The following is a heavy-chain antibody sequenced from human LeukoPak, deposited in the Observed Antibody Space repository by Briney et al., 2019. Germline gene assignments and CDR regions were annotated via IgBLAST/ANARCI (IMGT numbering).Heavy chain of an antibody. CDR2: ISSSGSIT. J-gene: IGHJ4*02. V-gene: IGHV3-48*03. CDR1: GFSFSSYE. CDR3: ASTRSTSDWYTRGFEY. Sequence: PGGSLRLSCADFGFSFSSYEMNWVRQAPGKGPEWISYISSSGSITFYADSEKGRFTISRDNARNSLYLQMNSLRAEDTAVYYCASTRSTSDWYTRGFEYWGQGTLVTVSS. D-gene: IGHD6-19*01.